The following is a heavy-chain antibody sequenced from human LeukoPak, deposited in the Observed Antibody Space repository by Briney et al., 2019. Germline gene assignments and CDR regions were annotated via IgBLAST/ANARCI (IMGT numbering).Heavy chain of an antibody. D-gene: IGHD4-17*01. V-gene: IGHV3-23*01. CDR1: GFTFTTYA. Sequence: GGSLRLSCAASGFTFTTYAMTWVRQVPGKGPEGVSSVSGSGGRTYYADSLKGRFTISRDNSKNTLYLQMNSLRAEDTAVYYCAIGPPYGGYSDWGQGTLVTVSS. CDR3: AIGPPYGGYSD. CDR2: VSGSGGRT. J-gene: IGHJ4*01.